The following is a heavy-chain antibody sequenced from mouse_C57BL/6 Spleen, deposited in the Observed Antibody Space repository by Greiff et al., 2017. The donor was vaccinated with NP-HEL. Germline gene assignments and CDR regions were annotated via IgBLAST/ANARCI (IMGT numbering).Heavy chain of an antibody. CDR3: ARWGYDYDGYAWLAY. V-gene: IGHV1-22*01. D-gene: IGHD2-4*01. J-gene: IGHJ3*01. Sequence: VQLKESGPELVKPGASVKMSCKASGYTFTDYNMHWVKQSHGKSLEWIGYINPNNGGTSYNQKFKGKATLTVNKSSSTAYMELRSLTSEDSAVYYCARWGYDYDGYAWLAYWGQGTLVTVSA. CDR2: INPNNGGT. CDR1: GYTFTDYN.